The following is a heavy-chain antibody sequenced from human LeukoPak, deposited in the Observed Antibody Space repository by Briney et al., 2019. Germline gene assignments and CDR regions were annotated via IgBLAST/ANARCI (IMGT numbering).Heavy chain of an antibody. V-gene: IGHV1-2*06. D-gene: IGHD6-13*01. CDR3: ARVMSGHSWYLDY. Sequence: ASVKVSCKASGYSFTGYYMHWVRQAPGQGLEWMGRINPNSGGTNYAQKFQGRVTMTKDTSISTAYMELSRLSSDDTAVYFCARVMSGHSWYLDYWGQGTLVTVSS. CDR2: INPNSGGT. J-gene: IGHJ4*02. CDR1: GYSFTGYY.